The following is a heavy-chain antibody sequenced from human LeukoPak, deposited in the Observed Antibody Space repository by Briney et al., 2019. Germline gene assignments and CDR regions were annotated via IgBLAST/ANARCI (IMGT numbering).Heavy chain of an antibody. J-gene: IGHJ4*02. D-gene: IGHD6-19*01. CDR3: ARGGVIAVAGGYFDY. CDR1: GYTFTSYY. Sequence: ASVKVSCKASGYTFTSYYMHWVRQAPGQGLEWMGIINPSVGSTSYAQKFQGRVTMTRDTSTSTVCMELSSLRSEDTAVYYCARGGVIAVAGGYFDYWGQGTLVTVSS. CDR2: INPSVGST. V-gene: IGHV1-46*03.